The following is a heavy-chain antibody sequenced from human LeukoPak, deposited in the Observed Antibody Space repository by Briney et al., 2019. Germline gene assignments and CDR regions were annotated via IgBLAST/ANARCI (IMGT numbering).Heavy chain of an antibody. Sequence: GGSLRLSCGASGFTVSTNYMSWVRQAPGKGLEWVSSISGSGGSTYYADSVKGRFTISRDNSKNTLYLQMNSLRAEDTAVYYCAKDQEQQLRLYYFDYWGQGTLVTVSS. CDR3: AKDQEQQLRLYYFDY. J-gene: IGHJ4*02. CDR2: ISGSGGST. D-gene: IGHD6-13*01. V-gene: IGHV3-23*01. CDR1: GFTVSTNY.